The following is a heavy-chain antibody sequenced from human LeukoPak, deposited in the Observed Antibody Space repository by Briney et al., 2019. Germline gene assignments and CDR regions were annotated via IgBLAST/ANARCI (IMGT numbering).Heavy chain of an antibody. CDR2: IIPIFGTA. D-gene: IGHD6-19*01. CDR1: GGTFSSYA. J-gene: IGHJ4*02. CDR3: ATSQGIQWLVRI. V-gene: IGHV1-69*06. Sequence: ASVTVSCKASGGTFSSYAISWVRQAPGQGLEWMGGIIPIFGTANYAQKFQGRVTITADKSTSTAYMELSSLRSKDTAVYYCATSQGIQWLVRIWGQGTLVSVSS.